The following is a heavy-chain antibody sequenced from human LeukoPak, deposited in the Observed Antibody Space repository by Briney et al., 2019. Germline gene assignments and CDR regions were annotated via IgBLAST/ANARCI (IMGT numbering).Heavy chain of an antibody. Sequence: PSETLSLTCTVSSHLESRGSYFATRIRQPPGKGLEWIGYIYDSGSTNYNPSLKSRVTISVDTSKNQFSLKLSSVTAADSGVYYCARDPMGYCNYWGPGTLVTVSS. CDR2: IYDSGST. CDR3: ARDPMGYCNY. J-gene: IGHJ4*01. V-gene: IGHV4-61*01. D-gene: IGHD2-15*01. CDR1: SHLESRGSYF.